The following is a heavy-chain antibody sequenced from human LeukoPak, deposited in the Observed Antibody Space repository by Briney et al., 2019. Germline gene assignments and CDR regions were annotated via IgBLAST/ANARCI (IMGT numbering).Heavy chain of an antibody. CDR1: GFTFSSYS. J-gene: IGHJ4*02. D-gene: IGHD1-26*01. Sequence: GGSLRLSCAASGFTFSSYSMNWVRQAPGRGLEWVSSISSSSSYIYYADSVQGRFTISRDNAKNSLYLQMNSLRAEDTAVYYCARDRVDVGATFRDYWGQGTLVTVSS. CDR2: ISSSSSYI. V-gene: IGHV3-21*01. CDR3: ARDRVDVGATFRDY.